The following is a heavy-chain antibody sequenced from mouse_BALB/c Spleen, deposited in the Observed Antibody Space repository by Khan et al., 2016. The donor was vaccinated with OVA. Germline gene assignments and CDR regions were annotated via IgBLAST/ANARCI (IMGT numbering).Heavy chain of an antibody. J-gene: IGHJ4*01. CDR1: GFSLTNYG. CDR2: MWSDGST. CDR3: ARQPYYHYNIMDY. Sequence: QIQLVQSGPGLAAPSQSLSITCTISGFSLTNYGVHWIRQPPGKGLEWLVVMWSDGSTTYNSALQSRLTITKDNSQSQVFLKMNGLQTDDTAIYFCARQPYYHYNIMDYWGQGTSVTVSS. V-gene: IGHV2-6-1*01. D-gene: IGHD2-10*01.